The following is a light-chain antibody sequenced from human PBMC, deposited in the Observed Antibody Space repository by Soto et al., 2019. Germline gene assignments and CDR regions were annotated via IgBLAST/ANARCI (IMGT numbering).Light chain of an antibody. J-gene: IGKJ2*01. Sequence: DIVMTQSPDSLAVSLGERATINCKSSQSVLYSSNNKNYLAWYQQKPGQPPKLLIYWASTRESGVPDRFIGSGSGTDFTLTISSLQAEDVAVYYCQQYHSTPNTFGQGTKLEIK. V-gene: IGKV4-1*01. CDR3: QQYHSTPNT. CDR1: QSVLYSSNNKNY. CDR2: WAS.